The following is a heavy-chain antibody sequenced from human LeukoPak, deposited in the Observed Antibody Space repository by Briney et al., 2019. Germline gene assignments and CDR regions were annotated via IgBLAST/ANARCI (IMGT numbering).Heavy chain of an antibody. Sequence: SLRLSRAASGFTFSNYNMNWVRQAPGKGLEWVSYISSRNTPIFYADSVKGRFTISRDSAKNLLYLQMNSLRAEDTAVYYCARTAGIDYSGSASPYNYFDYWGQGTLVTVSS. V-gene: IGHV3-48*04. J-gene: IGHJ4*02. D-gene: IGHD3-10*01. CDR1: GFTFSNYN. CDR2: ISSRNTPI. CDR3: ARTAGIDYSGSASPYNYFDY.